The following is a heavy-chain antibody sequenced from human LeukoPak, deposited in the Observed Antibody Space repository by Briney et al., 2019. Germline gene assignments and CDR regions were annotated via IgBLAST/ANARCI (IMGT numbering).Heavy chain of an antibody. CDR2: IKQDGSEK. D-gene: IGHD4-17*01. V-gene: IGHV3-7*03. CDR1: GFTFSSYW. Sequence: GGSLRLSCAASGFTFSSYWMSWVRQAPGKGLEWVANIKQDGSEKYYVDSVKGRFTISRDNSKNTLYLQMNSLRAEDTAVYYCARVVDHDYGDYYLDYWGQGTLVTVSS. CDR3: ARVVDHDYGDYYLDY. J-gene: IGHJ4*02.